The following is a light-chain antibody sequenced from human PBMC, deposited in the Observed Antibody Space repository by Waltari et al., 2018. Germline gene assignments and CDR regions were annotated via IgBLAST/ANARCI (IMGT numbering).Light chain of an antibody. Sequence: EIVLTQSPGILSLSPGERATLSCRAIQSITRALAWYQQKPGQAPRLLISGASSRATGIPDRFSGGGSGTDFSLTISRLEPEDFAVYYCQHYVRLPATFGQGTKVEIK. CDR3: QHYVRLPAT. V-gene: IGKV3-20*01. CDR1: QSITRA. CDR2: GAS. J-gene: IGKJ1*01.